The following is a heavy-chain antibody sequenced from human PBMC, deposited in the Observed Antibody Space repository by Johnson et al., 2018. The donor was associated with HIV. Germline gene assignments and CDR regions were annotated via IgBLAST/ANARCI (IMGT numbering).Heavy chain of an antibody. CDR1: GFTFIIY. Sequence: QVQLVESGGGVVQPGRSLRLSCAASGFTFIIYWVRQAPDKGLEWVTILSYDGSNKYYADSVKGRFTISRDNSRNTLYLQMNSLRAEDTAVYYCAKEGITMEVDIWGQGTMVTVSS. CDR2: LSYDGSNK. CDR3: AKEGITMEVDI. J-gene: IGHJ3*02. D-gene: IGHD3-10*01. V-gene: IGHV3-30*18.